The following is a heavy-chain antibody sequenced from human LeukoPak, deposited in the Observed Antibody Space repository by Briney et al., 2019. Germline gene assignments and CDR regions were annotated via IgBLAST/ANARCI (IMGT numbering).Heavy chain of an antibody. Sequence: PGESLKISCKGSGYSFTNYWLGWVRQMPGKGLEWMGIIYPADSDTRYSPSFQGQVTISADKSTSTAYLQWSTLKASDSAMYYCARPSSGSRDYWGQGTLVTVSS. D-gene: IGHD1-26*01. V-gene: IGHV5-51*01. CDR2: IYPADSDT. J-gene: IGHJ4*02. CDR3: ARPSSGSRDY. CDR1: GYSFTNYW.